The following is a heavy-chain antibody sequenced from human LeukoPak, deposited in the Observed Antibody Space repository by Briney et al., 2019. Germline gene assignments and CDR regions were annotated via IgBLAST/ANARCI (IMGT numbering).Heavy chain of an antibody. V-gene: IGHV3-23*01. CDR2: ISGSGGSI. CDR1: GFAISNYA. J-gene: IGHJ4*02. D-gene: IGHD5-18*01. Sequence: PGGSLRLSCAATGFAISNYAMSWVRQAPGKGLEWVSGISGSGGSIYYADSVKGRFTISRDNSKNTLYLQMNSLRAEDTAVYYCAKDRWNTVMAHFDYWGQGTLVTVSS. CDR3: AKDRWNTVMAHFDY.